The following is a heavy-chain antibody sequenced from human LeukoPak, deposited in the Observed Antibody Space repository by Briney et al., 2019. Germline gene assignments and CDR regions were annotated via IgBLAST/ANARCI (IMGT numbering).Heavy chain of an antibody. CDR2: INPSGGST. CDR3: ARDHYSNYGLVYFDY. CDR1: GYTFTSYY. V-gene: IGHV1-46*01. Sequence: GASVKVSCKASGYTFTSYYMHWVRQAPGQGLEWMGLINPSGGSTSYAQKFQGRVTMTRDMSTSTVYMELSSLRSEDTAVYYCARDHYSNYGLVYFDYWGQGTLVTVSS. D-gene: IGHD4-11*01. J-gene: IGHJ4*02.